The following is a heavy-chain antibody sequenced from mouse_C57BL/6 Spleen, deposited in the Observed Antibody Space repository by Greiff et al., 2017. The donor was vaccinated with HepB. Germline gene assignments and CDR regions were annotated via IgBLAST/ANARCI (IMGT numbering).Heavy chain of an antibody. V-gene: IGHV5-17*01. CDR3: ARPNYYYGSSYYYAMDY. D-gene: IGHD1-1*01. J-gene: IGHJ4*01. CDR1: GFTFSDYG. CDR2: ISSGSSTI. Sequence: EVMLVESGGGLVKPGGSLKLSCAASGFTFSDYGMHWVRQAPEKGLEWVAYISSGSSTIYYADTVKGRFTISRDNAKNTMFLQMTSLRSEDTAMYYCARPNYYYGSSYYYAMDYWGQGTSVTVSS.